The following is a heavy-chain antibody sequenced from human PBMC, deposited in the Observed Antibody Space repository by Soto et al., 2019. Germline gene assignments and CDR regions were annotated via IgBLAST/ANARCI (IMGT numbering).Heavy chain of an antibody. CDR2: ISYDGSNK. J-gene: IGHJ6*02. D-gene: IGHD2-2*01. CDR3: ASAPAPRKYYYYYGMDV. Sequence: GGPLRLSCAASGFTFSSYAMHWVRQAPGKGLEWVAVISYDGSNKYYADSVKGRFTISRDNSKNSLYLQMNSLRAEDTAVYYCASAPAPRKYYYYYGMDVWGQGTTVTVSS. CDR1: GFTFSSYA. V-gene: IGHV3-30-3*01.